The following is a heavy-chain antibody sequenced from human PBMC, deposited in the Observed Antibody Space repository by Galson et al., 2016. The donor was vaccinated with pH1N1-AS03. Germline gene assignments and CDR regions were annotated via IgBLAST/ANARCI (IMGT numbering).Heavy chain of an antibody. CDR1: GFTFKTYS. Sequence: SLRLSCAASGFTFKTYSMTWVRQAPGKGLEWVSSITSGSNYIYFADSVKGRFTISRDNAKNSMYLHMNSLRPEDTAMYYCARDPYFHGDSWGQGTLVTASS. CDR2: ITSGSNYI. V-gene: IGHV3-21*01. D-gene: IGHD3-10*01. CDR3: ARDPYFHGDS. J-gene: IGHJ4*02.